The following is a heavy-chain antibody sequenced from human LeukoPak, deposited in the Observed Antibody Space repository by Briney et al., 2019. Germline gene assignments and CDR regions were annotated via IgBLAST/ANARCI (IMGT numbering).Heavy chain of an antibody. CDR2: IYYSGST. Sequence: SETLSLTCTVSGGSISSYYWSWIRQPPGKGLEWIGYIYYSGSTNYNPSLKSRVTISVDTSKNQFSLKLSSVTAADTAVYYCARGDTMVRGVIAYYYYGMDVWGKGTTVTASS. CDR1: GGSISSYY. J-gene: IGHJ6*04. V-gene: IGHV4-59*01. CDR3: ARGDTMVRGVIAYYYYGMDV. D-gene: IGHD3-10*01.